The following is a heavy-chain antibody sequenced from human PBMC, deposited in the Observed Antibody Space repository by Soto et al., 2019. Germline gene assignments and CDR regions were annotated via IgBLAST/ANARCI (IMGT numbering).Heavy chain of an antibody. V-gene: IGHV2-5*01. D-gene: IGHD5-18*01. CDR2: IYWNDDK. J-gene: IGHJ4*02. CDR3: AHRGDTAMVDYFDY. CDR1: GFSLSSWGVG. Sequence: QITLKESSPTLVKPTQTLTLTCTFSGFSLSSWGVGVGWIRQPPGKALEWLALIYWNDDKRYRPSLKSRLTITKDTSKNQVLLTLTNVDPADTATSYCAHRGDTAMVDYFDYWGQGTLVTVSS.